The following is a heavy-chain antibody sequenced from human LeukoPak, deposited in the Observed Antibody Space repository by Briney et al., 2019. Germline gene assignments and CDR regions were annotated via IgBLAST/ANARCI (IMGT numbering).Heavy chain of an antibody. J-gene: IGHJ6*02. V-gene: IGHV1-69*01. D-gene: IGHD2-15*01. CDR2: IIPIFGTA. Sequence: SVTVSCKASGGTFSSYAISWVRQAPGQGLEWMGGIIPIFGTANYAQKFQGRVTITADESTSTAYMELSSLRSEDTAVYYCARDCSGGSCYSTDGGYYGMDVWGQGTTVTVSS. CDR3: ARDCSGGSCYSTDGGYYGMDV. CDR1: GGTFSSYA.